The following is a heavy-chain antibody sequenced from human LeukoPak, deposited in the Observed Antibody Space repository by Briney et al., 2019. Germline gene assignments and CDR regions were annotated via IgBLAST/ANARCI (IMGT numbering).Heavy chain of an antibody. CDR3: ARPYCTNGVCYTFFDY. V-gene: IGHV1-2*02. CDR1: GYTFTGYY. D-gene: IGHD2-8*01. CDR2: INPNSGGT. J-gene: IGHJ4*02. Sequence: GASVKVSCKASGYTFTGYYMHWVRQAPGQGLEWMGWINPNSGGTNYAQKFQGRVTMTRDTSISTAYMELSRLRSDDTAVYYCARPYCTNGVCYTFFDYWGLGTLVTVSS.